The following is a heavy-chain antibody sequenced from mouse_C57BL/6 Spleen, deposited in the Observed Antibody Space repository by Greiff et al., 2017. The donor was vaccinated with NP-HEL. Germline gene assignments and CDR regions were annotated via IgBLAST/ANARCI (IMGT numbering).Heavy chain of an antibody. CDR3: AKNYYGSPLYFDY. V-gene: IGHV2-5*01. CDR2: IWRGGST. D-gene: IGHD1-1*01. CDR1: GFSLTSYG. J-gene: IGHJ2*01. Sequence: VQLQQSGPGLVQPSQSLSITCTVSGFSLTSYGVHWVRQSPGKGLEWLGVIWRGGSTDYNAAFMSRLSITKDNSKSQVFFKMNSLQADDTAIYYCAKNYYGSPLYFDYWGQGTTLTVSS.